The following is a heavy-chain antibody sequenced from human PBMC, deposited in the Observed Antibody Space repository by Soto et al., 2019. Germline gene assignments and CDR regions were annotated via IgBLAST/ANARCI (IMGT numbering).Heavy chain of an antibody. CDR2: IYYSGST. J-gene: IGHJ4*02. CDR3: ARGGLTTVTTAISY. Sequence: SETLSLTCTVSGGSISSGDYYWSGIRHPPGKGLEWIGYIYYSGSTYYNPSLKSRVTISVDTSKNQFSLKLSSVTAADTAVYYCARGGLTTVTTAISYWGQGTLVTVSS. D-gene: IGHD4-17*01. CDR1: GGSISSGDYY. V-gene: IGHV4-30-4*01.